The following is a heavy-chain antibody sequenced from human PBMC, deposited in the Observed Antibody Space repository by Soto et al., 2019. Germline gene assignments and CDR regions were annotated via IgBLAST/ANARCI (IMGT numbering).Heavy chain of an antibody. CDR3: AKDHGQVYCSSTSCYDSNYYYYYMDV. CDR2: ISYDGSNK. Sequence: QVQLVESGGGVVQPGRSLRLSCAASGFTFSSYGMHWVRQAPGKGLEWVAVISYDGSNKYYADSVKGRFTISRDNSKNPLYLKINSLSAEDTAVYYCAKDHGQVYCSSTSCYDSNYYYYYMDVWGKGTTVTVSS. J-gene: IGHJ6*03. D-gene: IGHD2-2*01. V-gene: IGHV3-30*18. CDR1: GFTFSSYG.